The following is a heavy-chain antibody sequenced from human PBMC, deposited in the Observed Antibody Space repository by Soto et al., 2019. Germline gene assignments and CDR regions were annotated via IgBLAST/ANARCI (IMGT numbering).Heavy chain of an antibody. CDR1: DFTFSTYS. J-gene: IGHJ6*04. Sequence: PGGSLRLSCVASDFTFSTYSMNWVRQAPGKGLEWVAYISATSNHIYYAASLTGRFTISRDNAKSSLYLQMNSLRAEDTAVHYCARVLVRAIASAGTYYYYGMEVWGKGTTVTVAS. D-gene: IGHD6-13*01. V-gene: IGHV3-21*01. CDR3: ARVLVRAIASAGTYYYYGMEV. CDR2: ISATSNHI.